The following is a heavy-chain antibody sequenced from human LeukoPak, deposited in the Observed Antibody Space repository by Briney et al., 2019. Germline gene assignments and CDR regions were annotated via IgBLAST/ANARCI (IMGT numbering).Heavy chain of an antibody. D-gene: IGHD2-2*01. CDR2: VIPIFGTA. V-gene: IGHV1-69*13. J-gene: IGHJ4*02. CDR3: ARAGYCSSTSCYVPFDY. CDR1: GGTFSSYA. Sequence: ASVKVSCKASGGTFSSYAISWVRQAPGQGLERMGGVIPIFGTANYAQKFQGRVTITADESTSTAYIELSSLRSEDTAVYYCARAGYCSSTSCYVPFDYWGQGTLVTVSS.